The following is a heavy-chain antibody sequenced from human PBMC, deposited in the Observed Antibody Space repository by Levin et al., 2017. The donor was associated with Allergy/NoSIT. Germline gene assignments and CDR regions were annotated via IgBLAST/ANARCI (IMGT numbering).Heavy chain of an antibody. D-gene: IGHD5-24*01. CDR1: GFTFSSYS. CDR3: ARDTEEMATSLAFDI. Sequence: GGSLRLSCAASGFTFSSYSMNWVRQAPGKGLEWVSSISSSSSYIYYADSVKGRFTISRDNAKNSLYLQMNSLRAEDTAVYYCARDTEEMATSLAFDIWGQGTMVTVSS. CDR2: ISSSSSYI. V-gene: IGHV3-21*01. J-gene: IGHJ3*02.